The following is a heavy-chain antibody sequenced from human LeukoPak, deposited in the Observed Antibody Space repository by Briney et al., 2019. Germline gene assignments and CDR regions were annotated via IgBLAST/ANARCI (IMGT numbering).Heavy chain of an antibody. V-gene: IGHV3-23*01. D-gene: IGHD4-17*01. J-gene: IGHJ4*02. Sequence: PGGSLRLSCAASGFTFSSYAMSWVRQAPGKGLEWVSAISGSGGSTYYADSVKGRFTISRDNAKNSLYLQMNSLRAEDTAVYYCASGTAYGFSVYWGQGTLVTVSS. CDR3: ASGTAYGFSVY. CDR2: ISGSGGST. CDR1: GFTFSSYA.